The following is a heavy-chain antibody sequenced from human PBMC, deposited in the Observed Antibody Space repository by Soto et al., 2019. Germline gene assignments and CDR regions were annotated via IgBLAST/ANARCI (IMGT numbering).Heavy chain of an antibody. D-gene: IGHD6-13*01. V-gene: IGHV1-18*01. CDR1: GYTFTSYG. Sequence: ASVKVSCKASGYTFTSYGISWVRQAPGQGLEWMGWINGKNGQPNYAQKFQGRVTMTTDTSTTTAYMELRSLRSDDTAVYYCAYTYSSSSPLDPWGQGTLVTVSS. CDR3: AYTYSSSSPLDP. J-gene: IGHJ5*02. CDR2: INGKNGQP.